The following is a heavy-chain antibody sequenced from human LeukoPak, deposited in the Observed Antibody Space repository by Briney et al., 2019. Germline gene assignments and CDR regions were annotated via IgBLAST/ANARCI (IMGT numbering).Heavy chain of an antibody. CDR3: AKDRDYYGSGSDY. CDR1: GFTFNIYG. V-gene: IGHV3-30*18. J-gene: IGHJ4*02. Sequence: GGSLRLSCAASGFTFNIYGMHWVRQAPGKRLEWVAGISYDEMYKYYADSVKGRFTISRDNSKNTLFLQMNSLRAEDTAIYYCAKDRDYYGSGSDYWGQGTLVTVSS. CDR2: ISYDEMYK. D-gene: IGHD3-10*01.